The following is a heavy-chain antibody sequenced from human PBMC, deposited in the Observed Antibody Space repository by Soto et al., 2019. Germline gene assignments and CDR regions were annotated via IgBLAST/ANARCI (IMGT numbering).Heavy chain of an antibody. CDR3: ARVEHSSGWLNFDY. J-gene: IGHJ4*02. V-gene: IGHV1-18*01. Sequence: ASVKVSCNASGYTFTSYGISLVRQAPGQGLEWMGWISAYNGNTNYAQKLQGRVAMTTDTSTSTAYMELRSLRSDDTAVYYCARVEHSSGWLNFDYWGQGTLVTVSS. CDR1: GYTFTSYG. CDR2: ISAYNGNT. D-gene: IGHD6-19*01.